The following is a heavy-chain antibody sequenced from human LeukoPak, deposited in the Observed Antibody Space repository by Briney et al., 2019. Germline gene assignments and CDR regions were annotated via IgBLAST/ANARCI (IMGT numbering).Heavy chain of an antibody. V-gene: IGHV4-61*02. CDR1: GGSISGGSYY. Sequence: SQTLSLTCTVSGGSISGGSYYWSWIRQPAGKGLEWIGRIYTSGSTNYNPSLKSRVTISVDTSKNQFSLKLSSVTAADTAVYYCARDRYYYDSSGYQALLDYWGQGTLVTVSS. CDR3: ARDRYYYDSSGYQALLDY. D-gene: IGHD3-22*01. J-gene: IGHJ4*02. CDR2: IYTSGST.